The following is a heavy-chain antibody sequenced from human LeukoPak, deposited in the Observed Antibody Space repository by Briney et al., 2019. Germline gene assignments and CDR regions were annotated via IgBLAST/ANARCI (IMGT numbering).Heavy chain of an antibody. Sequence: GASVKVSCKASGYTLTGYYMHWVRQAPGQGLEWMGWINPNSGGTNYAQKFQGRVTMTRDTSISTAYMELSRLRSDDTAVYYCAYLEAWGGSQGFYFDYWGQGTLVTVSS. J-gene: IGHJ4*02. CDR1: GYTLTGYY. CDR2: INPNSGGT. CDR3: AYLEAWGGSQGFYFDY. V-gene: IGHV1-2*02. D-gene: IGHD1-26*01.